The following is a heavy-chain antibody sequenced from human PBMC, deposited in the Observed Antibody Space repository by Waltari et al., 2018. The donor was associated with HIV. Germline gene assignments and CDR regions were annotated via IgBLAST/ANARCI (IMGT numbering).Heavy chain of an antibody. CDR3: TRGGRTISATGTPENYYGMDV. V-gene: IGHV3-30-3*01. CDR1: GFSFRSYA. J-gene: IGHJ6*02. D-gene: IGHD6-13*01. Sequence: QVQLVESGGGEVQPGRSLTLSCAASGFSFRSYAMHWVRQAPGKGLGCVAVISYDGSSKYYADSVKGRFTISRDNSKNTLDVQMNSLRGEDTAVYQCTRGGRTISATGTPENYYGMDVWGQGTTVTVSS. CDR2: ISYDGSSK.